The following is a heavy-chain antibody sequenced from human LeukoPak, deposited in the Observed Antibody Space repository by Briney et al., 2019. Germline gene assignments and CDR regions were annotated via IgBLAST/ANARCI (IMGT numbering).Heavy chain of an antibody. V-gene: IGHV4-61*02. D-gene: IGHD3-10*01. Sequence: SETLSLTCTVSGGSISSGSYYWSWIRQPAGKGLEWIGRIYTSGSTNYNPSLKSRVTISVDTSKNQFSLKLSSVTAADTAVYYCARDCSSLYYGSGSYEPNWFDPWGQGTLVTVSS. CDR2: IYTSGST. CDR1: GGSISSGSYY. CDR3: ARDCSSLYYGSGSYEPNWFDP. J-gene: IGHJ5*02.